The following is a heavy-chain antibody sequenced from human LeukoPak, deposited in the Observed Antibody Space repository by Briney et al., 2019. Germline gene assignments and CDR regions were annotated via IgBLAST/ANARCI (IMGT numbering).Heavy chain of an antibody. CDR2: INTNTGNP. CDR1: GYTFTSYA. CDR3: ARKMPFIAAAGNNWFDP. Sequence: ASVKVSCKASGYTFTSYAMNWVRQAPGQGLEWMGWINTNTGNPTYAQGFTGRFVFSLDTSVSTAYLQISSLKAEDTAVYYCARKMPFIAAAGNNWFDPWGQGALVTVSS. D-gene: IGHD6-13*01. V-gene: IGHV7-4-1*02. J-gene: IGHJ5*02.